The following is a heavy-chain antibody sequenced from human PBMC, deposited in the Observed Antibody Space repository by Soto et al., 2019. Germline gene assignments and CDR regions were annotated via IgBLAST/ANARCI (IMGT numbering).Heavy chain of an antibody. CDR2: IWYDGSNK. CDR1: GFTFSSYG. CDR3: ARDRWERFGDTGYYYYTDF. J-gene: IGHJ6*03. D-gene: IGHD3-10*01. Sequence: GGSLRLSCAASGFTFSSYGMHWVRQAPGKGLEWVAVIWYDGSNKYYADSVKGRFTISRDNSKNTLYLQMNSLRAEDTAVYYCARDRWERFGDTGYYYYTDFCGKGIMVTVSS. V-gene: IGHV3-33*01.